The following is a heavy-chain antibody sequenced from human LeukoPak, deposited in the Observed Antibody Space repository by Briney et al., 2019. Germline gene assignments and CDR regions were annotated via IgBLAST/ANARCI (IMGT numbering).Heavy chain of an antibody. CDR2: IYFSGSI. V-gene: IGHV4-38-2*01. D-gene: IGHD3-22*01. CDR3: ARHRLYDSTGFYYDFDY. CDR1: GYSIGSGYY. Sequence: SETLSLTCAVSGYSIGSGYYWGWIRQPPGKGLEWVGSIYFSGSIYYNPSLKSRVTISLDTSKDQFSLKLSSVTAADTAVYYCARHRLYDSTGFYYDFDYWGQGTLVTVSS. J-gene: IGHJ4*02.